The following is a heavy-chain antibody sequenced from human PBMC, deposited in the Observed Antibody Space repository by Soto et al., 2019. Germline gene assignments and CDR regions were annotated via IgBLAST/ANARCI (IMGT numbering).Heavy chain of an antibody. Sequence: EVQLVQSGAEVKKPGESLKISCKGSGYSFNTYWIGWVRQMPGKGLEGMVIIYPGDYDTRYRPSFQGQVTISADKSINTTYLQGSSLKASDTDIYYCARQAAAGKYYYAMDVWGQGTTVTVSS. D-gene: IGHD6-13*01. CDR1: GYSFNTYW. J-gene: IGHJ6*02. CDR2: IYPGDYDT. CDR3: ARQAAAGKYYYAMDV. V-gene: IGHV5-51*06.